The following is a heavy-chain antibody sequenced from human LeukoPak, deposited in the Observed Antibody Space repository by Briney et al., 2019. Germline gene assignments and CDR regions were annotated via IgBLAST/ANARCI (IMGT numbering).Heavy chain of an antibody. CDR3: ARGRTGYYYGSGSYLRPYYYYYGMDV. Sequence: SETLSLTCTVSGGSISSYYWSWIRQHPGKGLEWIGYIYYSGSTYYNPSLKSRVTISVDTSKNQFSLKLSSVTAADTAVYYCARGRTGYYYGSGSYLRPYYYYYGMDVWGQGTTVTVSS. D-gene: IGHD3-10*01. CDR2: IYYSGST. CDR1: GGSISSYY. V-gene: IGHV4-59*12. J-gene: IGHJ6*02.